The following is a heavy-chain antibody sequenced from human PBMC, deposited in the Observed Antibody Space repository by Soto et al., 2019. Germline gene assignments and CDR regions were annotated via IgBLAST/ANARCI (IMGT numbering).Heavy chain of an antibody. V-gene: IGHV3-15*07. CDR1: GFTFNGSW. D-gene: IGHD4-17*01. Sequence: GGSLRLSCAASGFTFNGSWMNWVRQAPGKGLEWVGRVKSKVDGGSIDYAAAVRGRFTISRDDSRNTVDLQMNSLSAEDSAMYYCSADLPDCGDYGFVYWGPGTLVTVSS. CDR3: SADLPDCGDYGFVY. J-gene: IGHJ4*02. CDR2: VKSKVDGGSI.